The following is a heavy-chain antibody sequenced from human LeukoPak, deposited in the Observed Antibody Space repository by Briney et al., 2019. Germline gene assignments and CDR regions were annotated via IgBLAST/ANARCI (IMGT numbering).Heavy chain of an antibody. CDR3: ARFFGRGASPRFCYFDY. CDR2: IYPGDSET. CDR1: GYSFSTNW. J-gene: IGHJ4*02. Sequence: GESLKISCTGSGYSFSTNWIGWVRQMPGKGLEWMGIIYPGDSETRYSPSFQGQVTLSVDKSASTASLQWSSLKASDTAIYYCARFFGRGASPRFCYFDYWGQGTLVTVSS. D-gene: IGHD3-9*01. V-gene: IGHV5-51*01.